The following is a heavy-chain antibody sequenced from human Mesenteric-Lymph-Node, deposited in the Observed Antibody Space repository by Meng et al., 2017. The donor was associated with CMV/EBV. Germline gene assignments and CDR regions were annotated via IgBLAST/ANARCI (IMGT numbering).Heavy chain of an antibody. D-gene: IGHD2-2*01. J-gene: IGHJ4*02. CDR3: ARDAKVGYCSTTSCPTFDY. CDR1: RNYD. Sequence: RNYDMNWVRQAPGKGLEWVSSISGSGGNTYYAGSVKGRFTVSRDNTKNTLYLQVNSLRAEDTAIYYCARDAKVGYCSTTSCPTFDYWGQGTLVTVSS. CDR2: ISGSGGNT. V-gene: IGHV3-23*01.